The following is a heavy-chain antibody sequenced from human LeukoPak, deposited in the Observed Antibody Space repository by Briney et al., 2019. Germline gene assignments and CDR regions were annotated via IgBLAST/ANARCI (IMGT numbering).Heavy chain of an antibody. D-gene: IGHD6-19*01. J-gene: IGHJ6*03. CDR2: ISGSGGST. CDR3: AKPGVKQWLVRIWYMDV. CDR1: GFTFSSYA. V-gene: IGHV3-23*01. Sequence: PGGSLRLSCAASGFTFSSYAMSWVRQAPGKGLEWVSAISGSGGSTYYADSVKGRFTISRDNSKNTLYLQMNSRRAEDTAVYYCAKPGVKQWLVRIWYMDVWGKGTTVTVSS.